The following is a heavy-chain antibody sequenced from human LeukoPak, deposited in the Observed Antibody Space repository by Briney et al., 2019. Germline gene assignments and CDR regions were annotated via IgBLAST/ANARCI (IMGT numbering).Heavy chain of an antibody. Sequence: SETLSLTCTVSGGSISSYYWSWIRQPPGKGLEWIGEINHSGSTNYNPSLKSRVTISVDTSKNQFSLKLSSVTAADTAVYYCATVDILTGYYKDAFDIWGQGTMVTVSS. CDR2: INHSGST. J-gene: IGHJ3*02. D-gene: IGHD3-9*01. CDR3: ATVDILTGYYKDAFDI. V-gene: IGHV4-34*01. CDR1: GGSISSYY.